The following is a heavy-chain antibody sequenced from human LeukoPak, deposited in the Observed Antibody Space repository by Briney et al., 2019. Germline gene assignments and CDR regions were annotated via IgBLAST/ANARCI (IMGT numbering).Heavy chain of an antibody. J-gene: IGHJ3*02. CDR3: ARVRLFHRYAFDI. CDR1: GGSISSYY. V-gene: IGHV4-59*01. CDR2: IYYSGST. D-gene: IGHD2-21*01. Sequence: PSETLSLTCTVSGGSISSYYWSWIRQSPGKGLEWIGYIYYSGSTNYNPSLKSRVAISVDTSKNQFSLKLSSVTAADTAVYYCARVRLFHRYAFDIWGQGTMVTVSS.